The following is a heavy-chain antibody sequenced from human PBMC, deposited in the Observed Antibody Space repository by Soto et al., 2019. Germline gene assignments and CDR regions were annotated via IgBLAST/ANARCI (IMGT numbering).Heavy chain of an antibody. V-gene: IGHV1-69*06. CDR1: GGTFSSYA. CDR2: IIPIFGTA. D-gene: IGHD3-10*01. Sequence: QMQLVQSGAEVKKPGSSVKVSCKASGGTFSSYAISWVRQAPGQGLEWMGGIIPIFGTANYAQKFQGRVTITADKSTSTAYMELRSLRSDDTAVYYSARLSFGETAFDYWGQGTLVTVSS. J-gene: IGHJ4*02. CDR3: ARLSFGETAFDY.